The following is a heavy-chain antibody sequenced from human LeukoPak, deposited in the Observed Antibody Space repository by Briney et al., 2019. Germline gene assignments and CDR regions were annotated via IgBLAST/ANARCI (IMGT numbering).Heavy chain of an antibody. Sequence: GGSLRLSCAASGFTFSSYAISWVRQAPGKGLEWVSAISGSGGSTYYADSVKGRFTIARDNSKNTLYLQMKSLSAEETAVYYCAKETGSFVHWGQGTLVTVSS. J-gene: IGHJ4*02. CDR3: AKETGSFVH. CDR1: GFTFSSYA. V-gene: IGHV3-23*01. CDR2: ISGSGGST. D-gene: IGHD1-14*01.